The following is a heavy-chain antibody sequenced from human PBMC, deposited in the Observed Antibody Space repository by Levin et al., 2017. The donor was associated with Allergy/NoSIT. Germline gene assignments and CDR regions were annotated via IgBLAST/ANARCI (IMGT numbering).Heavy chain of an antibody. D-gene: IGHD6-19*01. CDR1: GGSFSDYY. J-gene: IGHJ2*01. CDR2: INHSGST. CDR3: ARRSAGWQHTTHYWFFDH. V-gene: IGHV4-34*01. Sequence: SETLSLTCAVYGGSFSDYYWSWIRQPPGKGLEWVGEINHSGSTNYNPSLKSRVTISVDTSKNQFSLKLTSVTAADTAVYYCARRSAGWQHTTHYWFFDHWGRGTLVTVSS.